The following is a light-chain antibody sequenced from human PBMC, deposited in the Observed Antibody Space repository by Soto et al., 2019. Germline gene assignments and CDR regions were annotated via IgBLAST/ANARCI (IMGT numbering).Light chain of an antibody. Sequence: DIQSTQSPSFLSVSVGDRVTITCRASQGISSYLAWYQQKPGKAPKLLIYAASTLQSGVPSRFSGSRSGTEFTLTISSLQPEDFATYYCQQLNDYPITFGQGTRLEIK. CDR2: AAS. J-gene: IGKJ5*01. V-gene: IGKV1-9*01. CDR1: QGISSY. CDR3: QQLNDYPIT.